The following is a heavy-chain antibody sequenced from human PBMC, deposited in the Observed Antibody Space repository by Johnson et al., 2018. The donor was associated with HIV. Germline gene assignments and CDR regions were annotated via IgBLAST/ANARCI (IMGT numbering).Heavy chain of an antibody. V-gene: IGHV3-30*03. CDR2: ISYDGSNQ. D-gene: IGHD1-26*01. CDR1: GFTVSSNY. J-gene: IGHJ3*02. CDR3: AREGAWEVRPGAFDI. Sequence: QVQLVESGGGLIQPGGSLRLSCAASGFTVSSNYMSWVRQAPGKGLEWVAVISYDGSNQYCADSVKGRFTISRDNSNKTVYLQMNSLRAEDTAVYYCAREGAWEVRPGAFDIWGQGTMVTVS.